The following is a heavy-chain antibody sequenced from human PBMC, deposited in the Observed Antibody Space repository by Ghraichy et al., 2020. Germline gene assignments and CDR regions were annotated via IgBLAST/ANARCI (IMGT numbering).Heavy chain of an antibody. V-gene: IGHV4-39*01. J-gene: IGHJ4*02. CDR3: AAIKPIRDY. Sequence: SETLSLTCTVSGVSLSVTSYYWAWIRQPPGKGLEWIGSVYSTATTYYSPSLESRVTMSVDTSKNQFSLKLTSVTAADTAVYFCAAIKPIRDYWGQGTLVTVSS. D-gene: IGHD2-21*01. CDR1: GVSLSVTSYY. CDR2: VYSTATT.